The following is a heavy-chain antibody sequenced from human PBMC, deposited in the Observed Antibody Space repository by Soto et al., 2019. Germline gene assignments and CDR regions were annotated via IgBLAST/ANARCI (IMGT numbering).Heavy chain of an antibody. V-gene: IGHV4-30-2*01. J-gene: IGHJ5*02. Sequence: PSETLSLTCAVSGGSISSGGYSWSWIRQPPGKGLEWIGYMYHSGSTYYNPSLKSRVTISIDRSKNQFSLKLSSVTAADTAVYYCARVGDSSGYYLSWFDPWGQGTLVTVSS. CDR2: MYHSGST. CDR3: ARVGDSSGYYLSWFDP. D-gene: IGHD3-22*01. CDR1: GGSISSGGYS.